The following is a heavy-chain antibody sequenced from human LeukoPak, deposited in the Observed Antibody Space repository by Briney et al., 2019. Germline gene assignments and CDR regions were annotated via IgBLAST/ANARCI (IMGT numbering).Heavy chain of an antibody. CDR2: IGYEGVHK. CDR3: AKDLHGGYSSDY. CDR1: GFTFNNFG. Sequence: GGSLRLSCAASGFTFNNFGMHWVRQAPGKGLEWVSFIGYEGVHKYYADSVKGRFTISKDNSKATLYLQMHSLRPEDTAVYYCAKDLHGGYSSDYWGQGTLVTVFS. J-gene: IGHJ4*02. V-gene: IGHV3-30*02. D-gene: IGHD4-23*01.